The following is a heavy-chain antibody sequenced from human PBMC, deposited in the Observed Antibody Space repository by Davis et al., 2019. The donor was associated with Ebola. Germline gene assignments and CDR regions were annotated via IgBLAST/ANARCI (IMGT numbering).Heavy chain of an antibody. J-gene: IGHJ6*02. V-gene: IGHV3-53*04. Sequence: GESLKISCAASGFTFSSYGMHWVRQAPGKGLEWVSVIYSGGSTYYADSVKGRFTISRHNSKNTLYLQMNSLRAEDTAVYYCARVGYDYPYYYYYYGMDVWGQGTTVTVSS. D-gene: IGHD5-12*01. CDR3: ARVGYDYPYYYYYYGMDV. CDR2: IYSGGST. CDR1: GFTFSSYG.